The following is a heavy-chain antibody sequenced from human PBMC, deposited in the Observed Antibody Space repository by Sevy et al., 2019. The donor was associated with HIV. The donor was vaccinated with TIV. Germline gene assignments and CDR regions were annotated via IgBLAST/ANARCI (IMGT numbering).Heavy chain of an antibody. Sequence: GGSLRLSCAASGLTFTNAWMGWVRQAPGKGLEWVGRIRSNTDGGTTDYAAPLKGRFTISRDDSKSTLYLNMNILKSADTAVYYCTTDREYGDYKGGFDYWGRGTLVTVSS. D-gene: IGHD4-17*01. CDR1: GLTFTNAW. J-gene: IGHJ4*02. CDR2: IRSNTDGGTT. V-gene: IGHV3-15*01. CDR3: TTDREYGDYKGGFDY.